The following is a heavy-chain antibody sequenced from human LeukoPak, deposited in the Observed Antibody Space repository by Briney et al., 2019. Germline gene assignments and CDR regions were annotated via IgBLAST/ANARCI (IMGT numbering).Heavy chain of an antibody. CDR3: ARGRVGAVPYYFDY. CDR1: GYTFTTYG. CDR2: ISVYNGDT. V-gene: IGHV1-18*01. D-gene: IGHD1-26*01. J-gene: IGHJ4*02. Sequence: ASVKVSCKTSGYTFTTYGISWVRQAPGQGLEWMGWISVYNGDTNYAQKFQGRVTMTRDTSISTAYMELSRLRSDDTAVYYCARGRVGAVPYYFDYWGQGTLVTVSS.